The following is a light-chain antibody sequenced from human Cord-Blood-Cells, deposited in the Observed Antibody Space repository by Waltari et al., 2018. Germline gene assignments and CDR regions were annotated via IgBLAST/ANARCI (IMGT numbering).Light chain of an antibody. V-gene: IGKV3-11*01. CDR3: QQRSNWPGT. CDR1: QSVSSY. CDR2: DAS. Sequence: IALIQSPATLSLSPGQRATLSCTASQSVSSYLAWYHQKPGQAPRLLISDASNRATGIPARFSGSGSGADFTLTISSLGPEDFAVYCCQQRSNWPGTFGQGTKVEIK. J-gene: IGKJ1*01.